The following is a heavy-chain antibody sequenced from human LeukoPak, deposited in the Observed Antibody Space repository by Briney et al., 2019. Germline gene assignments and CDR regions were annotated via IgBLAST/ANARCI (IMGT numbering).Heavy chain of an antibody. D-gene: IGHD3-9*01. V-gene: IGHV3-23*01. CDR2: ISGSGGST. CDR1: GFTFSSYA. Sequence: GGSLRLSCAASGFTFSSYAMSWVRQAPGKGLEWVSAISGSGGSTYYADSVKGRFTISRDNSKNTLYLQMNSLRAEDTAVYYCATDNTRRGRYFDWLSPQSLGWFDPWGQGTLVTVSS. CDR3: ATDNTRRGRYFDWLSPQSLGWFDP. J-gene: IGHJ5*02.